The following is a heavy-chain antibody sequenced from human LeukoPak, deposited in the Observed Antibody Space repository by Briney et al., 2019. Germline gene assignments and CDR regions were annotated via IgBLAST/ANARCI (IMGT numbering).Heavy chain of an antibody. Sequence: ASVKVSCKASGYTFTTYDINWVRQATGQGLEWMGWMNPNSGNTGSAQKFQGGVTMTRNTSISTAYMELSSLRSEDTAIYYCARGITIFGVVPGYWGQGTLVTVSS. CDR1: GYTFTTYD. D-gene: IGHD3-3*01. J-gene: IGHJ4*02. CDR3: ARGITIFGVVPGY. CDR2: MNPNSGNT. V-gene: IGHV1-8*01.